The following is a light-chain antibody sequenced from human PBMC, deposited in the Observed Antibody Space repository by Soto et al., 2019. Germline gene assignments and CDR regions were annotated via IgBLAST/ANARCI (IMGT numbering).Light chain of an antibody. J-gene: IGLJ3*02. CDR3: AAWDDSLNVWV. CDR2: SND. CDR1: SSNIESNT. V-gene: IGLV1-44*01. Sequence: QSVLTQPPSASGTPGQRVTISCSGSSSNIESNTVNWYQQLPGTAPKLLIYSNDQRPSGVPDRFSGSKSGTSASLAISGLQSEDEADYYCAAWDDSLNVWVFGGGTKLTVL.